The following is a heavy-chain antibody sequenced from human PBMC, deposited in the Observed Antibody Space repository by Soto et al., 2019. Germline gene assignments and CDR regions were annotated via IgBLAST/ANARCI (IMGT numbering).Heavy chain of an antibody. CDR3: AKGTDYDILTGYDAFDI. Sequence: GGSLRLSCAASGFTFSSYAMSWVRQAPGKGLEWVSAISGSGGSTYYADSVKGRFTISRDNSKNTLYLQMNSLRAEDTAVYYCAKGTDYDILTGYDAFDIWGQGTMVTVSS. D-gene: IGHD3-9*01. J-gene: IGHJ3*02. CDR2: ISGSGGST. CDR1: GFTFSSYA. V-gene: IGHV3-23*01.